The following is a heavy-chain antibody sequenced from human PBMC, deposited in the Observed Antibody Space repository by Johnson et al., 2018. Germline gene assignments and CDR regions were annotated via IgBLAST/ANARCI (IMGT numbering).Heavy chain of an antibody. Sequence: QVQLQQWGAGLLKPSETLSLTCAVYGGSFSGYYWSWIRQPPGKGLEWFGYIYYSGSINYNPSLRTRVTISVDTSKNQFSLKLSSVSAADTAVYYCARAVDTGYCSGGSCYSDAFDIWGQGTMVTVSS. J-gene: IGHJ3*02. CDR2: IYYSGSI. V-gene: IGHV4-34*11. CDR1: GGSFSGYY. D-gene: IGHD2-15*01. CDR3: ARAVDTGYCSGGSCYSDAFDI.